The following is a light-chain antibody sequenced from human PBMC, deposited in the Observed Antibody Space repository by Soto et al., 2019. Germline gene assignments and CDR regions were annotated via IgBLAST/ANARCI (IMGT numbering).Light chain of an antibody. J-gene: IGLJ2*01. Sequence: QSALTQPPSASGSPGQSVTISCTGTSSDVGGYNYVSWYQQHPGKAPKLMIYEVSKRPSGVPDRFSGSKSGNTASLTVSGLQAEDEADYYCSSYAGSNNHVVFGGGTKVT. V-gene: IGLV2-8*01. CDR1: SSDVGGYNY. CDR3: SSYAGSNNHVV. CDR2: EVS.